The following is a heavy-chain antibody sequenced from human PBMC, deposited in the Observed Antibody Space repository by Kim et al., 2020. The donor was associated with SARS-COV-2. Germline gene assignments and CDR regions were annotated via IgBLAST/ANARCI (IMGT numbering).Heavy chain of an antibody. V-gene: IGHV3-30*03. CDR2: ISYDGSNK. CDR1: GFTFSSYG. Sequence: GGSLRLSCAASGFTFSSYGMHWVRQAPGKGLEWVAVISYDGSNKYYADSVKGRFTISRDNSKNTLYPQMNSLRAEDTAVYYCAGNWNYGGFDYWGQGTLV. J-gene: IGHJ4*02. D-gene: IGHD1-7*01. CDR3: AGNWNYGGFDY.